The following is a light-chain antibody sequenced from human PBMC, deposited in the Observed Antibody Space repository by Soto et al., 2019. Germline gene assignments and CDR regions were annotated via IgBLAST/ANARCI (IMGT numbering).Light chain of an antibody. CDR2: KAS. CDR3: QQYNSYSTT. CDR1: QSISSW. J-gene: IGKJ4*01. V-gene: IGKV1-5*03. Sequence: DIQMTKSPSTLSASVGDRVTITCRASQSISSWLAWYQQKPGKAPKLLIYKASSLESGVPSRFSGSGSGTEFTLTISSLQPDDFATYYCQQYNSYSTTVGGGTKVDVK.